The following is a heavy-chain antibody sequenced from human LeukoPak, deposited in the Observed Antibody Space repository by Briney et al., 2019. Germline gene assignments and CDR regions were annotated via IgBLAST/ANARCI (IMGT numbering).Heavy chain of an antibody. CDR1: GFTFSSYA. V-gene: IGHV3-23*01. D-gene: IGHD3-10*01. Sequence: GGSLRLSCAASGFTFSSYAMRWVRQAPGKGLEWVSAISCSGGSTYYADSVKGRFTISRDNSKNTLYLQMNSLRAEDTAVYYCAKDLRITMVRGVRPPIFDYWGQGTLVTVSS. CDR2: ISCSGGST. J-gene: IGHJ4*02. CDR3: AKDLRITMVRGVRPPIFDY.